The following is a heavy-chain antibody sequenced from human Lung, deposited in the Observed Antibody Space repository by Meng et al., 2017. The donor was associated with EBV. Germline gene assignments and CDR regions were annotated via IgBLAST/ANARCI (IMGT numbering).Heavy chain of an antibody. CDR2: IDPNTGNP. J-gene: IGHJ4*02. V-gene: IGHV7-4-1*02. CDR3: ARDSPLDGYSLLDY. CDR1: EYTFTSYA. D-gene: IGHD5-24*01. Sequence: QVQLVQSGAELNHPGASVKVSCRPSEYTFTSYAINWVRQAPGQGPDWMGWIDPNTGNPTYDQGFTGRFVFSLDTSVSTAYLQINSLRADDTAVYYCARDSPLDGYSLLDYWGQGTLVTVSS.